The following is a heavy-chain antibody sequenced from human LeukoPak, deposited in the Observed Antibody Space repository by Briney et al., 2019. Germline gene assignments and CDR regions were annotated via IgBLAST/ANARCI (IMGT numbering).Heavy chain of an antibody. Sequence: SETLSLTCTVSAYSISSAYYWGWIRQPPGQGLEWIGSIYHSGSTNYNPSLKSRVTISVDTSKNQFSLKLSSVTAADTAVYYCARRSTYYYDSRGFDPWGQGTLDTVSS. CDR3: ARRSTYYYDSRGFDP. J-gene: IGHJ5*02. D-gene: IGHD3-22*01. V-gene: IGHV4-38-2*02. CDR1: AYSISSAYY. CDR2: IYHSGST.